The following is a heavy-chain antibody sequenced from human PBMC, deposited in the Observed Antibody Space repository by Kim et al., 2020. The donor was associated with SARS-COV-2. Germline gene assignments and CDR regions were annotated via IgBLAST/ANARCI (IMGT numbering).Heavy chain of an antibody. Sequence: SETLSLTCTVSGGSISSSSYYWGWIRQPPGKGLEWIGSIYYSGSTYYNPSLKSRVTISVDTSKNQFSLKLSSVTAADTAVYYCAGYCGGDCYWPWGQGTLVTVSS. CDR1: GGSISSSSYY. CDR3: AGYCGGDCYWP. CDR2: IYYSGST. V-gene: IGHV4-39*07. D-gene: IGHD2-21*02. J-gene: IGHJ5*02.